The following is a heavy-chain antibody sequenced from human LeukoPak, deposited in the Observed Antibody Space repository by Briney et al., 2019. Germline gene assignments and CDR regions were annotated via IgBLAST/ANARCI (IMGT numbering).Heavy chain of an antibody. CDR1: GFTFSTYA. Sequence: GGSLRLSCAASGFTFSTYAMSWVRQAPGKGLEWVSAVSGTGGRTYYADSVKGRFTISRDNSKNTLYLQMNSLRAEDTALYYCVKASSSSPQYNWFDAWGQGTLVTVSS. V-gene: IGHV3-23*01. CDR2: VSGTGGRT. D-gene: IGHD6-6*01. J-gene: IGHJ5*02. CDR3: VKASSSSPQYNWFDA.